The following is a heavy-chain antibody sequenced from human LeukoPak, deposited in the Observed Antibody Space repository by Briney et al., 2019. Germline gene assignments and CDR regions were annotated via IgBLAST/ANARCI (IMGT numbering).Heavy chain of an antibody. CDR2: IKQDGSEK. CDR1: GFTFSSYW. Sequence: QPGGSLRLSCVASGFTFSSYWMTWVRQAPGKGLEWVANIKQDGSEKYYVDSVKGRFTISRDNAKNSLFLQMNSLRVEDTAVYYCARHVEQWLTPFDYWGQGTLVTVSS. D-gene: IGHD6-19*01. J-gene: IGHJ4*02. CDR3: ARHVEQWLTPFDY. V-gene: IGHV3-7*05.